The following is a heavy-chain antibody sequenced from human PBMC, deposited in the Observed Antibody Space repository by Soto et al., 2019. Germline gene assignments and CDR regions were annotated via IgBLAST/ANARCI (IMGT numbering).Heavy chain of an antibody. CDR3: AKMGAGGNYFDY. V-gene: IGHV3-23*01. Sequence: EVQLLESGGGLVQPGGSLRLSCAASGFTFSSYAMSWVRQAPGKGLEWVSAISGSGGSTYYADSVKGRFTISRDNSKNTLYLQMNSRRAEDTAVYCCAKMGAGGNYFDYWGQGTLVTVSS. CDR1: GFTFSSYA. CDR2: ISGSGGST. J-gene: IGHJ4*02. D-gene: IGHD3-16*01.